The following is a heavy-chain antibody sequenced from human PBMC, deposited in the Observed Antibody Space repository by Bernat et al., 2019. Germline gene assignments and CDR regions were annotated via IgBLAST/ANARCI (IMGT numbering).Heavy chain of an antibody. CDR3: ARPYCSGGTCWMEH. Sequence: VQLVYSGGGLVKPGGSLRLSCEASGFTFSDYYMNWVRQAPGKGLEWISYIGSSSSYTSYADSVKGRFTISRDNAENSLFLQMNSLRAEDTAVYYCARPYCSGGTCWMEHWGQGTLVTVSS. CDR1: GFTFSDYY. V-gene: IGHV3-11*06. D-gene: IGHD2-15*01. J-gene: IGHJ1*01. CDR2: IGSSSSYT.